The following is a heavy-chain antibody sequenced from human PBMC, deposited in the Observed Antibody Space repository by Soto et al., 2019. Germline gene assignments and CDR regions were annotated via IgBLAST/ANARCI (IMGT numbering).Heavy chain of an antibody. V-gene: IGHV1-2*02. CDR1: GYTFTGNYY. J-gene: IGHJ4*02. CDR3: VGIRAYTYGSFDY. CDR2: INPNSGYT. D-gene: IGHD5-18*01. Sequence: ASVKVSCKASGYTFTGNYYMHWVRQAPGQGLELTGWINPNSGYTNYAQNFQGRVTMTRDTSVTAAYMELSRLRSDDTAVYSCVGIRAYTYGSFDYWGQGAPVTVYS.